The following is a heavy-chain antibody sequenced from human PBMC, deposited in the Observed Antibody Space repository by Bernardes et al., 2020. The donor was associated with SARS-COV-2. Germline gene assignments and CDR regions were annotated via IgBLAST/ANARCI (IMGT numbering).Heavy chain of an antibody. CDR3: ARASNFALFD. Sequence: GGSLRLSCAASGFTFSNAWMSWVRQAPGKGLEWVGRIKSKTDGGTTDYAAPVKGRFTISRDDSKNTLYLQMDSLRAEDTALYFCARASNFALFDWGQGTLVTVSS. D-gene: IGHD1-1*01. V-gene: IGHV3-15*01. CDR1: GFTFSNAW. CDR2: IKSKTDGGTT. J-gene: IGHJ4*02.